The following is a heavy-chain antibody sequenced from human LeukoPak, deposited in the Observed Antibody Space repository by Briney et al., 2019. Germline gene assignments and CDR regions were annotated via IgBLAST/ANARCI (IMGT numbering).Heavy chain of an antibody. V-gene: IGHV4-34*01. CDR3: ARGFRTKSSDY. CDR1: GGSFSGYY. CDR2: INHSGST. J-gene: IGHJ4*02. D-gene: IGHD2-2*01. Sequence: PSETLSLTCAVYGGSFSGYYWSWIRQPPGKGLEWIGEINHSGSTNYNPSLKSRVTISVDTSKSQFSLKLSSVTAADTAVYYCARGFRTKSSDYWGQGTLVTVSS.